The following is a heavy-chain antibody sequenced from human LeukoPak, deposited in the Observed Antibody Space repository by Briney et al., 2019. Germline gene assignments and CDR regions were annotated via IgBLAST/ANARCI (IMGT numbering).Heavy chain of an antibody. D-gene: IGHD1-1*01. V-gene: IGHV4-39*01. Sequence: SDTLSLTCSVSGDSLSSSTFYGGWIRQPPGKGLEWIASLYYGGSTYYNPSLKSRVNISVDTSRTQFSLKLSFMTAADTAVYYCASRNKVPPASNYYDAWGQGTMVTVSS. CDR2: LYYGGST. J-gene: IGHJ4*02. CDR1: GDSLSSSTFY. CDR3: ASRNKVPPASNYYDA.